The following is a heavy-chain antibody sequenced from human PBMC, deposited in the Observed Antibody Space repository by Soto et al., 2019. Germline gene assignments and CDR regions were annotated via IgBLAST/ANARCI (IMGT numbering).Heavy chain of an antibody. CDR1: GGTFSSYA. J-gene: IGHJ6*02. D-gene: IGHD3-22*01. CDR3: ARVGIPYYYEAGYGMDV. V-gene: IGHV1-69*12. Sequence: QVQLVQSGAEVKKPGSSVKVSCKASGGTFSSYAISWVRQAPGQGLEWMGGIIPIFGTANYAQKFQGRVTITADESTSTAYMELSSLRSAATGVYYCARVGIPYYYEAGYGMDVGGHGTTVTVSS. CDR2: IIPIFGTA.